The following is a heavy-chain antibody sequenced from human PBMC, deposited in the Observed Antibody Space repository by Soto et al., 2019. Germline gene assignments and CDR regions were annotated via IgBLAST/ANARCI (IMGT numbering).Heavy chain of an antibody. D-gene: IGHD3-10*01. CDR2: INLSTSV. CDR3: GKGPQAGYYDSGTFYSSVH. CDR1: GGSFHGYY. V-gene: IGHV4-34*01. Sequence: PSETLSLTFGVHGGSFHGYYWTWIPQPPGKGREWFVEINLSTSVNYKPTFKSRVSISLDTSKNPLSLQLSSVSAPRTPVHYFGKGPQAGYYDSGTFYSSVHWGQGTLVTVSS. J-gene: IGHJ4*02.